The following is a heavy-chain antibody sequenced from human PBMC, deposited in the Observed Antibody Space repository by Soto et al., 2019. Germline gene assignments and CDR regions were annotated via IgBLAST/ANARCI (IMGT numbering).Heavy chain of an antibody. V-gene: IGHV3-23*01. Sequence: EVQLLESGGGLVQPGGSLRLSCAASGFTFSSYAMTWVRQAPGEGLEWVSAITGSGGSTNYVDSVKGRFTISRDNSKNTLYLQMNSLRAGDTAVYYCAKVGYYYDIYDPWYFELWGRGTLVTVSS. CDR1: GFTFSSYA. J-gene: IGHJ2*01. CDR2: ITGSGGST. CDR3: AKVGYYYDIYDPWYFEL. D-gene: IGHD3-22*01.